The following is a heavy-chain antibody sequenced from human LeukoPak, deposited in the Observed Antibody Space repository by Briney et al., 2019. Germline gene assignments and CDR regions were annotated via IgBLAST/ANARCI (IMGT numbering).Heavy chain of an antibody. CDR1: GGSISSYY. V-gene: IGHV4-59*01. CDR3: ARRGRNSSGWQDYL. J-gene: IGHJ4*02. CDR2: IYHTGST. Sequence: PSETLSLTCTVSGGSISSYYWSWIRQPPGKGLEWIANIYHTGSTNYNPSLSSRVTISIDTPKNQFSLKLTSVTAADTAVYYCARRGRNSSGWQDYLWGQGTLVTVSS. D-gene: IGHD6-25*01.